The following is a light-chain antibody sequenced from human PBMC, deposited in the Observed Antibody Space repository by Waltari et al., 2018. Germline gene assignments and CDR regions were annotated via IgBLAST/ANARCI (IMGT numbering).Light chain of an antibody. V-gene: IGKV4-1*01. J-gene: IGKJ3*01. CDR3: QQYYSTPFT. Sequence: QSVLYSSNNKNYLAWYQQKPGQPPKLLIYWASTRESGVPDRFSGSGSGTDFTLTISSLQAEDVAVYYCQQYYSTPFTFGPGTKVDIK. CDR2: WAS. CDR1: QSVLYSSNNKNY.